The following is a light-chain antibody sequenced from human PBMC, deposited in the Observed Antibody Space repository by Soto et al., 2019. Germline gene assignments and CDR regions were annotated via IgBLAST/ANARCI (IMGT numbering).Light chain of an antibody. V-gene: IGLV2-14*01. CDR1: STDVGAYNY. CDR3: QSYDNSPNTYV. J-gene: IGLJ1*01. CDR2: ANN. Sequence: QSVLAQPASVSGSPGQSITISCTGTSTDVGAYNYVAWYQQHPGKAPKLIIYANNRRPAGIPDRFSGSKSGTSASLAITGLQAEDEADYYCQSYDNSPNTYVFGTGTKVTVL.